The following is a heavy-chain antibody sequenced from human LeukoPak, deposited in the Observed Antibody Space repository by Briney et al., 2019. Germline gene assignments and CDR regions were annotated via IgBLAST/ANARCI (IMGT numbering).Heavy chain of an antibody. CDR2: IYYSGST. Sequence: SETLSLTCTVSGGSISSYYWSWIRQPPGKGLEWIGYIYYSGSTNYNPSLKSRVTISVDTFKNQFSLKLSSVTAADTAVYYCARDRLSWFDPWGQGTLVTVSS. V-gene: IGHV4-59*01. CDR1: GGSISSYY. CDR3: ARDRLSWFDP. J-gene: IGHJ5*02. D-gene: IGHD5/OR15-5a*01.